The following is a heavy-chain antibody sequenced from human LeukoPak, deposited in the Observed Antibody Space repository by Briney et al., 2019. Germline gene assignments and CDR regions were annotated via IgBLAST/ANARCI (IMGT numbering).Heavy chain of an antibody. V-gene: IGHV3-30*18. Sequence: GGSLRLSCAASGFTFSSYGMHWVRQAPGKGLEWVAVISHDGSNKYYADSVKGRFTISRDNSKNTLYLQMNSLRAEDTAVYYCAKDSKYYDSSGYYRYWGQGTLVTVSS. CDR2: ISHDGSNK. CDR3: AKDSKYYDSSGYYRY. D-gene: IGHD3-22*01. J-gene: IGHJ4*02. CDR1: GFTFSSYG.